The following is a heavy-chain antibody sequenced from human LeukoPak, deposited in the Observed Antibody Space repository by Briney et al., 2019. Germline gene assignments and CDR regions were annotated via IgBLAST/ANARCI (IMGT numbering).Heavy chain of an antibody. CDR2: INPNSGGT. Sequence: ASVKVSCKASGYTFTGYYMHWVRQAPGQGLEWMGWINPNSGGTNYAQKFQGRVTMTRDTSISTAYMELSRLRSDDTAVYYCARDCTATVVTEDIYYYYYMDVWGKGTTVTVSS. CDR1: GYTFTGYY. V-gene: IGHV1-2*02. J-gene: IGHJ6*03. D-gene: IGHD4-23*01. CDR3: ARDCTATVVTEDIYYYYYMDV.